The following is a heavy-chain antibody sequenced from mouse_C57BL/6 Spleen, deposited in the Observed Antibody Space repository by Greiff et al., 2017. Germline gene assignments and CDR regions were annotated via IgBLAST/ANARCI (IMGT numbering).Heavy chain of an antibody. CDR2: IHPNSGGT. V-gene: IGHV1-64*01. D-gene: IGHD2-5*01. CDR1: GYTFTSYW. CDR3: ARETYASNYYWCGDV. J-gene: IGHJ1*03. Sequence: QVQLQQPGAELVKPGASVKLSCKASGYTFTSYWMHWVKQRPGQGLEWIGMIHPNSGGTNYNEKFKGKATLTVDKSSSTAYMQLSSLTSEDSAVYNCARETYASNYYWCGDVWGKGTTVTVSS.